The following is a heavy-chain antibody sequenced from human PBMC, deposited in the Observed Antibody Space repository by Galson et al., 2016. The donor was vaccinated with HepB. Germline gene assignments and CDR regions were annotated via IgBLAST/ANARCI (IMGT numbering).Heavy chain of an antibody. J-gene: IGHJ5*02. CDR1: GDTFSNYA. CDR2: IIPIFDTA. Sequence: VQVSCKASGDTFSNYAISWVRQAPGQGLEWMGGIIPIFDTAVYAQRFQGRVTITADESTSTAYMELSSLTSADTAVYYCARDSSSSLVTSWFDPWGQGTLVTVSS. CDR3: ARDSSSSLVTSWFDP. V-gene: IGHV1-69*01. D-gene: IGHD6-6*01.